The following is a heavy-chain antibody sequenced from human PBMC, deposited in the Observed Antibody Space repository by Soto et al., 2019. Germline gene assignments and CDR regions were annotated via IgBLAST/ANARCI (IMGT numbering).Heavy chain of an antibody. Sequence: PGGSLRLSCAASGFTFGDYAMHWVRHAPGKGLEWVSVISWNSNSVDYTDSVKGRFTVSRDNAKNSLHLQMNSLRAEDTALYFCAKGHSSGYYPWAFDLWGQGTMVTVS. V-gene: IGHV3-9*01. CDR2: ISWNSNSV. J-gene: IGHJ3*01. CDR1: GFTFGDYA. CDR3: AKGHSSGYYPWAFDL. D-gene: IGHD3-22*01.